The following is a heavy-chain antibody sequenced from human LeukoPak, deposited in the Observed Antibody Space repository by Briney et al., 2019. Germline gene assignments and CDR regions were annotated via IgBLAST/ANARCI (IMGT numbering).Heavy chain of an antibody. V-gene: IGHV3-30-3*01. CDR3: ARVGGYGGYDYGPFDY. D-gene: IGHD5-12*01. CDR2: ISYDGSNK. J-gene: IGHJ4*02. CDR1: GFTFSSYA. Sequence: GGSLRLSCAASGFTFSSYAMHWVRQAPGKGLEWVAVISYDGSNKYYADSVKGRFTISRDNSKNTLYLQMNSLRAEDTAVYYCARVGGYGGYDYGPFDYWGQGTLVTVSS.